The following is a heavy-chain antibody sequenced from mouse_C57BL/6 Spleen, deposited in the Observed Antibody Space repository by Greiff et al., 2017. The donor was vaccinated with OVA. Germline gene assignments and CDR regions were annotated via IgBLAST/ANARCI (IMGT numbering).Heavy chain of an antibody. CDR1: GFSFNTYA. Sequence: EVQGVESGGGLVQPKGSLKLSCAASGFSFNTYAMNWVRQAPGKGLEWVARIRSKSNNYATYYADSVKDRFTISRDDSESMLYLQMNNLKTEDTAMYYCVRLLRDSAMDYWGQGTSVTVSS. CDR2: IRSKSNNYAT. CDR3: VRLLRDSAMDY. D-gene: IGHD1-1*01. V-gene: IGHV10-1*01. J-gene: IGHJ4*01.